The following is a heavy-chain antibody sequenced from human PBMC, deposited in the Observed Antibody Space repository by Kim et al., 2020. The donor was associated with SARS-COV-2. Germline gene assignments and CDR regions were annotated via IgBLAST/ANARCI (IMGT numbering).Heavy chain of an antibody. Sequence: SVKGRFTIARDNAKNSLFLHMNSLRAEDTAVYYGAKAPFDYIWGSYRGFDYWGQGTLVTVSS. D-gene: IGHD3-16*02. CDR3: AKAPFDYIWGSYRGFDY. J-gene: IGHJ4*02. V-gene: IGHV3-7*04.